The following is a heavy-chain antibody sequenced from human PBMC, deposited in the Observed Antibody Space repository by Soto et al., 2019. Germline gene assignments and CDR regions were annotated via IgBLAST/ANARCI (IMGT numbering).Heavy chain of an antibody. D-gene: IGHD6-13*01. CDR1: GGTFSSYT. J-gene: IGHJ5*02. V-gene: IGHV1-69*04. CDR3: ARDLDGSSGWFDP. CDR2: IIPILGIA. Sequence: GASVKVSCKASGGTFSSYTISWVRQAPGQGLEWMGRIIPILGIANYAQKFQGRVTITADKSTSTAYMELSSLRSEDTAVYYCARDLDGSSGWFDPWGQGTLVTVSS.